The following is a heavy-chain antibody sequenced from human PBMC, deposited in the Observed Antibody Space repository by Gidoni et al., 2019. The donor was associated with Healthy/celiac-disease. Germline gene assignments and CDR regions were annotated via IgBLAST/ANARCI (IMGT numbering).Heavy chain of an antibody. Sequence: QLQLQESGPGLVKXXXTLSLPCTVSGGSISSSSYYWGWIRQPPGKGLEWIGSIYYSGSTYYNPSLKSRVTISVDTSKNQFSLKLSSVTAADTAVYYCATLTTVTTHFDYWGQGTLVTXSS. CDR2: IYYSGST. CDR1: GGSISSSSYY. V-gene: IGHV4-39*01. J-gene: IGHJ4*02. CDR3: ATLTTVTTHFDY. D-gene: IGHD4-17*01.